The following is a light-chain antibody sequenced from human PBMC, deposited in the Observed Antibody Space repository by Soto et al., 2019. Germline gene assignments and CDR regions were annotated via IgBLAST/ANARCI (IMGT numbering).Light chain of an antibody. V-gene: IGLV1-44*01. CDR2: IND. J-gene: IGLJ1*01. CDR1: SSNIGDNP. Sequence: QSVLTQPPSASGTPGQRITISCSGSSSNIGDNPVNWYQQLPGAAPKLLIYINDQRPSGVPDRFSGSKSGTSASLAISGLQPEDEADYYWAACDDSLNALFGTGTKVTVL. CDR3: AACDDSLNAL.